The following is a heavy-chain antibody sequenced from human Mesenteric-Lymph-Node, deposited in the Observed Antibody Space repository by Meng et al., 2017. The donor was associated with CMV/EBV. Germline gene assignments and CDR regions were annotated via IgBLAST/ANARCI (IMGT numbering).Heavy chain of an antibody. CDR3: SRGRQPSRYYGSDL. J-gene: IGHJ6*02. V-gene: IGHV1-8*01. D-gene: IGHD6-13*01. CDR2: MNPYNGNT. CDR1: GYTFINYD. Sequence: ASVKVSCKASGYTFINYDIIWVRQATGRGLEYMGWMNPYNGNTGFAQDFQGRVVMTTDNSVNTAYMELSSLTSDDTAIYYCSRGRQPSRYYGSDLWGQGTTVTVSS.